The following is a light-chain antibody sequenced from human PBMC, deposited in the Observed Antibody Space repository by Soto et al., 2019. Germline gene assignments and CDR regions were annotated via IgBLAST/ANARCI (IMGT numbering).Light chain of an antibody. J-gene: IGKJ2*01. CDR1: QSVSNN. Sequence: EIVMTQSPATLSVPPGARATLSCRASQSVSNNVAWYQQKPGQAPRLLIYGASTRATGIPARFSGSESGTEFTLTISSLQSEDFVVDYCQQRNNWPRYTFGQGTKLGIK. CDR2: GAS. V-gene: IGKV3-15*01. CDR3: QQRNNWPRYT.